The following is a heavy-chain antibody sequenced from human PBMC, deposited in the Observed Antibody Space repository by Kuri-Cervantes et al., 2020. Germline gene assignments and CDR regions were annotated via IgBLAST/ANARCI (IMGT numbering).Heavy chain of an antibody. Sequence: ASVKVSCKASGYTFTSYDINWVRQATGQGLEWMGWINPNSGGTNYAQKFQGRVTMTRDTSISTAYMELSRLRSDDTAVYYCAGDRVVATRRPAPGADYGGQGTLVTVSS. CDR3: AGDRVVATRRPAPGADY. CDR1: GYTFTSYD. J-gene: IGHJ4*02. CDR2: INPNSGGT. D-gene: IGHD5-12*01. V-gene: IGHV1-2*02.